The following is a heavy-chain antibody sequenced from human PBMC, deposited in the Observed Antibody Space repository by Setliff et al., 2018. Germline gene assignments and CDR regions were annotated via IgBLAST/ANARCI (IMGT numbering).Heavy chain of an antibody. CDR1: GYSLNTYG. J-gene: IGHJ4*02. V-gene: IGHV1-18*01. CDR2: ISGYNGFI. CDR3: TRSFYGCFNY. D-gene: IGHD3-10*01. Sequence: ASVKVSCKASGYSLNTYGISWVRQAPGQGLEWMGWISGYNGFIIYAQKFQGRVTMTTDTSTNTAYMELRSLRSDDTAMYYCTRSFYGCFNYWGQGTLVTVSS.